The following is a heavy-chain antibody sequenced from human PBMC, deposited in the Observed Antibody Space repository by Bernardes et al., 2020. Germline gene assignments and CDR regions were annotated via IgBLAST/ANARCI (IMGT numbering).Heavy chain of an antibody. CDR2: IKSKTDGGTT. CDR3: TTRDNYDFWSGRALPFDY. Sequence: GGPRRLSCAASGFTFSNAWMNWVRQAPGKGLEWVGRIKSKTDGGTTDYAAPVKGRFTISRDDSKNTLYLQMNSLKTEDTAVYYCTTRDNYDFWSGRALPFDYWGQGTLVTVSS. D-gene: IGHD3-3*01. CDR1: GFTFSNAW. J-gene: IGHJ4*02. V-gene: IGHV3-15*07.